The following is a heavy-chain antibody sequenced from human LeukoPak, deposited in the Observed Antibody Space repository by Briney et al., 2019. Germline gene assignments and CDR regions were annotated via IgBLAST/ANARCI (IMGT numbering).Heavy chain of an antibody. Sequence: SETLSLTCTVSGGSISSYYWSWIRQPPGKGLEWIGYIYYRGSTYYNPSLKSRVTISVDTSKNQFSLKLSSVTAADTAVYYCARVGDYGGFDYWGQGTLVTVSS. CDR2: IYYRGST. J-gene: IGHJ4*02. CDR3: ARVGDYGGFDY. CDR1: GGSISSYY. V-gene: IGHV4-59*08. D-gene: IGHD4-23*01.